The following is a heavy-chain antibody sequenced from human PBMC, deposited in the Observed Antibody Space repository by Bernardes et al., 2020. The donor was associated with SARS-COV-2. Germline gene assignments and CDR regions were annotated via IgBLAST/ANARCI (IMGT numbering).Heavy chain of an antibody. CDR1: GGSISSYY. V-gene: IGHV4-59*08. Sequence: SETLSLTCTVSGGSISSYYWSWIRQPPGKGLEWIGYIYYSGSTNYNPSLKSRVTISVDTSKNQFSLKLSSVTAADTAVYYCARRLVGATFRGAFDIWGQGTMVTVSS. CDR3: ARRLVGATFRGAFDI. J-gene: IGHJ3*02. D-gene: IGHD1-26*01. CDR2: IYYSGST.